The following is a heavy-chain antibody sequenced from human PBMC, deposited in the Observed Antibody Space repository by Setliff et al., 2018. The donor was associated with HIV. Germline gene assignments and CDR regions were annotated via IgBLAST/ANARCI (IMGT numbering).Heavy chain of an antibody. V-gene: IGHV4-38-2*01. CDR1: GYSISNGYY. Sequence: SETLSLTCAVSGYSISNGYYWSWLRQSPGKGLEWIGSMFHSGSTYYNPSLKSRVTISVDTSKNQFSLKLSSVTAADTAVYYCARMVAGFWGQGTLVTVSS. CDR2: MFHSGST. D-gene: IGHD6-19*01. J-gene: IGHJ4*02. CDR3: ARMVAGF.